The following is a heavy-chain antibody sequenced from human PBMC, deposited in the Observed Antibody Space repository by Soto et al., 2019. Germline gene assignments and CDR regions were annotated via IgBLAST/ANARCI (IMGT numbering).Heavy chain of an antibody. CDR2: MNPNSGNT. J-gene: IGHJ4*02. Sequence: VASVKVSCKASGYTFTSYDINWVRQATGQGLEWMGWMNPNSGNTGYAQKFQGRVTMTRNTSISTAYMELSSLRSEDTAVYYCARGRRTIFGVVIISGPRSGKYYFDYWGQGTLVTVSS. CDR1: GYTFTSYD. D-gene: IGHD3-3*01. V-gene: IGHV1-8*01. CDR3: ARGRRTIFGVVIISGPRSGKYYFDY.